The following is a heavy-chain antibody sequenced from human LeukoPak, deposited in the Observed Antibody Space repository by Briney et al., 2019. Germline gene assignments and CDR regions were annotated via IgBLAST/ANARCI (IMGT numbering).Heavy chain of an antibody. V-gene: IGHV4-4*07. CDR2: ISASGSN. D-gene: IGHD5-12*01. J-gene: IGHJ4*02. Sequence: KPSETLSLTCTVSGGSISSYYWSWIRQPAGKGLEWIGHISASGSNNYNPSLQSRVTMSVDTSNNPFSLKLSSLPAADTAVYYCMRGGDPPRWGQGTLVTVSS. CDR3: MRGGDPPR. CDR1: GGSISSYY.